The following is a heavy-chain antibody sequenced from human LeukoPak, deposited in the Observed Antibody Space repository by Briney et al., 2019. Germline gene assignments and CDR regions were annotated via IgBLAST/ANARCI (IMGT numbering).Heavy chain of an antibody. CDR3: AKVEATYGSGSYYPWVY. J-gene: IGHJ4*02. Sequence: PGGSLRLSCAASGFTFSSYAVSWVRQAPGKGPEWVSAISGSGDSTYYADSVKGRFTISRDNSENTLYLQMNSLRAEDTAVYYCAKVEATYGSGSYYPWVYWGQGTLVTVSS. D-gene: IGHD3-10*01. V-gene: IGHV3-23*01. CDR1: GFTFSSYA. CDR2: ISGSGDST.